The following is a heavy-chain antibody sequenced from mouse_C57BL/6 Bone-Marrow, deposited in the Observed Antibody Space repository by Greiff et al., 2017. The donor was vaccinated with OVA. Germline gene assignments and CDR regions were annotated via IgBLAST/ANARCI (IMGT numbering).Heavy chain of an antibody. CDR2: ISSGSSTI. J-gene: IGHJ3*01. CDR1: GFTFSDYG. D-gene: IGHD1-1*01. Sequence: EVQGVESGGGLVKPGGSLKLSCAASGFTFSDYGMHWVRQAPEKGLEWVAYISSGSSTIYYADTVKGRFTISRDNAKNTLFLQMTSLRSEDTAMYYCASGSIYYYGSSPSWFAYWGQGTLVTVSA. V-gene: IGHV5-17*01. CDR3: ASGSIYYYGSSPSWFAY.